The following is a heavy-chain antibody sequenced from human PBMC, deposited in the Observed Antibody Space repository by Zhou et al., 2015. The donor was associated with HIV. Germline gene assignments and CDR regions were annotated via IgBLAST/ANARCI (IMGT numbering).Heavy chain of an antibody. CDR1: AFTFSSYA. CDR3: AKILRYFDWVGGLSPYYYGMDV. J-gene: IGHJ6*02. V-gene: IGHV3-23*01. D-gene: IGHD3-9*01. Sequence: EVQLLESGGGLVQPGGSLRLSCAASAFTFSSYAMSWVRQAPGKGLEWVSTISGGGGNTFYADSVKGRFTISRDSFKNTLYLQMNSLRAEDTAVYYCAKILRYFDWVGGLSPYYYGMDVWGQGTTVTVSS. CDR2: ISGGGGNT.